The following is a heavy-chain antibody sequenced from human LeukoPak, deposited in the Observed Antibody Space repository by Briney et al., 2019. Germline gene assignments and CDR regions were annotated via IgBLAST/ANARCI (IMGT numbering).Heavy chain of an antibody. CDR3: ARARIAAAGVTDNY. CDR2: INPNSGGT. Sequence: RASVKISCRASGYTFTGYYMHWVRQAPGQGLEWMGRINPNSGGTNYAQKFQGRVTMTRDTSISTAYMELSRLRSDDTAVYYCARARIAAAGVTDNYWGQGTLVTVSS. V-gene: IGHV1-2*06. CDR1: GYTFTGYY. J-gene: IGHJ4*02. D-gene: IGHD6-13*01.